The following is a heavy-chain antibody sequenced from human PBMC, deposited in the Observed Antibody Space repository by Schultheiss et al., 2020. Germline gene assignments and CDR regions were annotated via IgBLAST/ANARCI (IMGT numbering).Heavy chain of an antibody. Sequence: SETLSLTCTVSGGSISSSSYYWSWIRQPPGKGLEWIGEINHSGSTNYNPSLKSRVTISVDTSKNQFSLKLSSVTAADTAVYYCARGKLWLTYFDYWGQGTLVTVSS. J-gene: IGHJ4*02. V-gene: IGHV4-39*07. CDR1: GGSISSSSYY. CDR3: ARGKLWLTYFDY. D-gene: IGHD5-18*01. CDR2: INHSGST.